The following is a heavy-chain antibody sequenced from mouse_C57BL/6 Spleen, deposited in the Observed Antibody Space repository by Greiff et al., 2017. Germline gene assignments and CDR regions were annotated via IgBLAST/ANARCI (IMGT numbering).Heavy chain of an antibody. J-gene: IGHJ2*01. V-gene: IGHV5-9-1*02. Sequence: EVKVVESGEGLVKPGGSLKLSCAASGFTFSSYAMSWVRQTPEKRLEWVAYISSGGDYIYYADTVKGRFTISRDNARNTLYLQMSSLKSEDTAMYYCTRDDYGSSLDYWGQGTTLTVSS. CDR3: TRDDYGSSLDY. CDR2: ISSGGDYI. D-gene: IGHD1-1*01. CDR1: GFTFSSYA.